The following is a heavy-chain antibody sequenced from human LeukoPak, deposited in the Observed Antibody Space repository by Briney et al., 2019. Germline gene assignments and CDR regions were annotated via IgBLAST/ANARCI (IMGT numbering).Heavy chain of an antibody. Sequence: ASGKVSCKASGGTFSSYAINWVRQAPGQGLEWMGGIIPIFGTPNYAQKFQDRVTITADESTSTAYMELSSLRSEDTAVYYCARCRQWLIKDLACDAFDIWGQGTMVTVSS. J-gene: IGHJ3*02. V-gene: IGHV1-69*01. CDR2: IIPIFGTP. CDR3: ARCRQWLIKDLACDAFDI. D-gene: IGHD6-19*01. CDR1: GGTFSSYA.